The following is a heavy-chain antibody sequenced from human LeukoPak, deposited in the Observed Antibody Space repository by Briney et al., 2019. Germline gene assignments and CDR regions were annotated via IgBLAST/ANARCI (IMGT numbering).Heavy chain of an antibody. CDR3: ARGLSRRPVYFDY. Sequence: GGSLRLSCAASGFTFNDYEMSWIRQAPGKGLEWVAYISSSGSTIYYADSVKGRFPISRDNAKNSMYLQMNRLRAEDTAVYYCARGLSRRPVYFDYWGQGTLVTVSS. CDR2: ISSSGSTI. V-gene: IGHV3-11*01. CDR1: GFTFNDYE. J-gene: IGHJ4*02.